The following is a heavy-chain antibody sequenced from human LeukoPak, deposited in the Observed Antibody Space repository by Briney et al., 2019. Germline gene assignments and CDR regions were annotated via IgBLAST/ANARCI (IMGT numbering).Heavy chain of an antibody. J-gene: IGHJ4*02. CDR2: IYTSEST. CDR1: GGSISSGSYY. CDR3: ATEVAGY. D-gene: IGHD1-1*01. Sequence: SEALSLTCTISGGSISSGSYYWSWIRQPAGKGLEWIGRIYTSESTNYNPSLKSRVTISVDTSKNQFSLKLSSVTAADTAVYYCATEVAGYWGQGTLVTVSS. V-gene: IGHV4-61*02.